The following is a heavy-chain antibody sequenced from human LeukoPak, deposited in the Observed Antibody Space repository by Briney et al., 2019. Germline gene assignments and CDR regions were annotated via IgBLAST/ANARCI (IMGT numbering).Heavy chain of an antibody. D-gene: IGHD1-26*01. Sequence: SETLSLTCAVYGGSFSGYYWSWIRQPPGKGLEWIGEINHSGSTNYNPSLKSRVTISVDTSKNQFSLKLSSVTAADTAVYYCARHRRLVGAIDYWGQGTLVTVSS. V-gene: IGHV4-34*01. CDR3: ARHRRLVGAIDY. CDR1: GGSFSGYY. CDR2: INHSGST. J-gene: IGHJ4*02.